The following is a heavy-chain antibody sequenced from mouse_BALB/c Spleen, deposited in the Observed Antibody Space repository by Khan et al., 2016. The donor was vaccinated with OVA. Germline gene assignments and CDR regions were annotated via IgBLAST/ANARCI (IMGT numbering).Heavy chain of an antibody. J-gene: IGHJ2*01. CDR1: GYTFTRYL. CDR3: VRPGNRYERVFDY. V-gene: IGHV1S136*01. CDR2: INPYNDGT. Sequence: VQLKESGPELVKPGASVKMSCKASGYTFTRYLMHWVKQKPGQGLEWIGYINPYNDGTKYNEKFKGKATLTSDKSSSTAYMELSSLTSEDSAVYYCVRPGNRYERVFDYWGQGTTLTVSS. D-gene: IGHD2-14*01.